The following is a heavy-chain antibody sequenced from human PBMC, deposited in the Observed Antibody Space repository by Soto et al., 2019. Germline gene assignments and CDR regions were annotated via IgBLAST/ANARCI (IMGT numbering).Heavy chain of an antibody. Sequence: SVKVSCKASGVTFSSYAISWVRQAPGQGLEWMGGIIPIFGTANYAQKFQGRVTITADESTSTAYMELSSLRSEDTAVYYCASRRRDIAAAGTALDYWGQGTLDTVS. CDR2: IIPIFGTA. V-gene: IGHV1-69*13. CDR1: GVTFSSYA. J-gene: IGHJ4*02. D-gene: IGHD6-13*01. CDR3: ASRRRDIAAAGTALDY.